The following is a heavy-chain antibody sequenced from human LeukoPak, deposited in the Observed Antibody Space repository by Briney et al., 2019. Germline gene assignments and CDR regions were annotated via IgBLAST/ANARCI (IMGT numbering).Heavy chain of an antibody. D-gene: IGHD3-3*01. CDR3: ARDLPFEGILEWLLEY. Sequence: ASVKVSCKASGYTFTSFGITWVRQAPGQGLEWMGWISAYSGKANYAPKFYGRVTMTTDTSTSTAYMELGSLTSDDTAVYYCARDLPFEGILEWLLEYWGQGTLVTVTS. J-gene: IGHJ1*01. V-gene: IGHV1-18*01. CDR2: ISAYSGKA. CDR1: GYTFTSFG.